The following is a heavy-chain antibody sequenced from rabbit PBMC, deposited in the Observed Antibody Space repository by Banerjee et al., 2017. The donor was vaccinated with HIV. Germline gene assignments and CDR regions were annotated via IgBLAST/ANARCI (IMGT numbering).Heavy chain of an antibody. D-gene: IGHD2-1*01. V-gene: IGHV1S45*01. CDR1: GFDLNNYYY. Sequence: QEQLVESGGGLVQPEGSLTLTCTASGFDLNNYYYMCWVRQAPGKGLEWIGCIYTGSDSTYYASWAKGRFTISETSSTTVTLQMTSLTAADTATYFCARNAAALSETIGTRLDLWGPGTLVTVS. CDR3: ARNAAALSETIGTRLDL. J-gene: IGHJ3*01. CDR2: IYTGSDST.